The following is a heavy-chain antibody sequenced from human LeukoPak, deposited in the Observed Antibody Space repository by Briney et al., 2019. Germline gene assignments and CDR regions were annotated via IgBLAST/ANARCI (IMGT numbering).Heavy chain of an antibody. D-gene: IGHD5-18*01. CDR1: GYTFTGYY. CDR2: INPNSGGT. CDR3: ARTLRGYSYGFEVGYYYYGMDV. Sequence: GASVKVSCKASGYTFTGYYMHWVRQAPGQGLEWMGWINPNSGGTNYAQKFQGRVTMTRDTSISTAYMEPSRLRSDDTAVYYCARTLRGYSYGFEVGYYYYGMDVWGQGTTVTVSS. V-gene: IGHV1-2*02. J-gene: IGHJ6*02.